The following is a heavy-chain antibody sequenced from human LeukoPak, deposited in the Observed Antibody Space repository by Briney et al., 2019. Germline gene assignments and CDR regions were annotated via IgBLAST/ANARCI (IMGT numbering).Heavy chain of an antibody. V-gene: IGHV1-18*01. D-gene: IGHD4-17*01. CDR3: ARVGHGDLNWYFDL. CDR2: ISAYNGNT. CDR1: GYAFTSYG. J-gene: IGHJ2*01. Sequence: ASVKVSCKASGYAFTSYGISWVRQAPGQGLEWMGWISAYNGNTNYAQKLQGRVTMTTDTSTSTAYMELRSLRSDDTAVYYCARVGHGDLNWYFDLWGRGTLVTVSS.